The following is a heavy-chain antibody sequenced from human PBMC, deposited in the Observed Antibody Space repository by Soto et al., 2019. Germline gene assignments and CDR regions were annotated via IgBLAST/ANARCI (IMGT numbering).Heavy chain of an antibody. CDR1: GFTFSSYW. D-gene: IGHD3-10*01. Sequence: HPVGSLRLSCAASGFTFSSYWMSWVRQAPGKGLEWVANIKQDGSEKYYVDSVKGRFTISRDNAKNSLYLQMNTLRTEDTAVYYCARDLRGADDYWGQGSLVTVSS. J-gene: IGHJ4*02. V-gene: IGHV3-7*03. CDR3: ARDLRGADDY. CDR2: IKQDGSEK.